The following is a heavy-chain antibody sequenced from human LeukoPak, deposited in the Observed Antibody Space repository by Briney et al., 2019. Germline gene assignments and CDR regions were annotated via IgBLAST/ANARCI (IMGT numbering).Heavy chain of an antibody. CDR3: ARDASPTMIVDPAV. D-gene: IGHD3-22*01. J-gene: IGHJ3*01. CDR2: ISSSSSYI. Sequence: PGGSLRLSCAASGFTFSSYSMNWVRQAPGKGLEWVSSISSSSSYIYYADSVRGRFTISRDNAKNSLYLQMNSLRAEDTAVYYCARDASPTMIVDPAVWGQGTMVTVSS. CDR1: GFTFSSYS. V-gene: IGHV3-21*01.